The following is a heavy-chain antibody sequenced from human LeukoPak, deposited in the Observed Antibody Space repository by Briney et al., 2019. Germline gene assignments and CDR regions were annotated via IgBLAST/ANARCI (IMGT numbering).Heavy chain of an antibody. V-gene: IGHV1-2*02. J-gene: IGHJ6*02. CDR1: GYTFTVYY. Sequence: ASVKVSCKASGYTFTVYYMHWVRQAPGQGLEWMGWINSNIGGTNYAQKFQGRVTITSDTSISTAYMELSRLRSDDAAVYYCARLATDDYGDGGGVGGGMDVWGQGTTVTVPS. CDR3: ARLATDDYGDGGGVGGGMDV. CDR2: INSNIGGT. D-gene: IGHD4-17*01.